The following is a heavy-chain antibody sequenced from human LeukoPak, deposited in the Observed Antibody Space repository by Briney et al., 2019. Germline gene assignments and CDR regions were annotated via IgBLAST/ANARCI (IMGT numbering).Heavy chain of an antibody. CDR1: GGSISSYY. V-gene: IGHV4-59*01. D-gene: IGHD4-17*01. Sequence: SWTLSLTCTVSGGSISSYYWSWIRQPPGKGLEWIGYIYYSGSINYTPSLKSRVAISVDTSKNQFSLKLSSVTAADTAIYYCARVGDYGDYDSLYGLDVWGHGTTVTVSS. CDR2: IYYSGSI. CDR3: ARVGDYGDYDSLYGLDV. J-gene: IGHJ6*02.